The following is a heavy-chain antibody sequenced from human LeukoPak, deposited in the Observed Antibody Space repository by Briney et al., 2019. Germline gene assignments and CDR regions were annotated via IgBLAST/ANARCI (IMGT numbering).Heavy chain of an antibody. CDR2: IYSGGST. D-gene: IGHD6-19*01. CDR1: GFTVSSNY. Sequence: GGSLRLSCAASGFTVSSNYMSWVRQAPGKGLEWVSVIYSGGSTYYADSVKGRFTISRDNSKNTLYLQMNSLRAEDTAVYYCAKDHMPWDRGSGWNYWGQGTLVTVSS. V-gene: IGHV3-53*05. J-gene: IGHJ4*02. CDR3: AKDHMPWDRGSGWNY.